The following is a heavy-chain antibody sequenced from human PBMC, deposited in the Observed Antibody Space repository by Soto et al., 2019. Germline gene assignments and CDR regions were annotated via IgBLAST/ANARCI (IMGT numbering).Heavy chain of an antibody. CDR1: GYTFTSYG. CDR3: ARARHSQGYSSGWYGDNWFAP. J-gene: IGHJ5*02. Sequence: QVQLVQSGAEVKKPGASVKVSCKASGYTFTSYGISWVRQAPGPGLEWMGWIRAYNGNTNYAQKLQGRVTMTTDTSTSTAYMERRSLRSDDTAVYYCARARHSQGYSSGWYGDNWFAPGGQGTLVTVSS. CDR2: IRAYNGNT. V-gene: IGHV1-18*04. D-gene: IGHD6-19*01.